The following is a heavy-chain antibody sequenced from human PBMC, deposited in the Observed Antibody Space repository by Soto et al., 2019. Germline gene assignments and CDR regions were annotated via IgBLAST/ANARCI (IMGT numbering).Heavy chain of an antibody. CDR2: IRAYNIDT. J-gene: IGHJ6*02. CDR1: GYRFETYA. V-gene: IGHV1-18*01. Sequence: QVQLVQSGAEVKKPGASVKVSCKSSGYRFETYAISWVRQAPGQGLEWMGWIRAYNIDTYYAQKFQDRVTMTTDTSSGTAYTELRSLRADDTAVYYGARGHEVINGAMDVWDQGTTVTVSS. CDR3: ARGHEVINGAMDV. D-gene: IGHD2-21*01.